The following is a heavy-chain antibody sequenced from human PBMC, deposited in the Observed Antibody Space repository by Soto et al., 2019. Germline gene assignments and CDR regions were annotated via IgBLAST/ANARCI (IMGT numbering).Heavy chain of an antibody. D-gene: IGHD6-6*01. V-gene: IGHV1-69*06. CDR2: IIPIFGTA. Sequence: SVKVSCKASGGTFSSYAISWVRQAPGQGLGWMGGIIPIFGTANYAQKFQGRVTITADKSTSTAYMELSSLRSEDTAVYYCARDKSIAARPASTDYYYGMDVWGQGTTVTVSS. J-gene: IGHJ6*02. CDR3: ARDKSIAARPASTDYYYGMDV. CDR1: GGTFSSYA.